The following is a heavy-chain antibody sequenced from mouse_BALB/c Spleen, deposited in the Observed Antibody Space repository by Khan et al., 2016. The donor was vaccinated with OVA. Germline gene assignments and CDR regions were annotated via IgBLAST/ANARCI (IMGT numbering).Heavy chain of an antibody. J-gene: IGHJ1*01. V-gene: IGHV1-63*02. CDR1: GYTFTNYL. CDR2: IYPGVYYT. CDR3: ARYPSWYFDV. Sequence: QVQLQQSGAELLRPGTSVKMSCKAGGYTFTNYLIGWVKQRPGHGLEWIGDIYPGVYYTNYNEKFKGKATLTADTSSSTVFMQLSSLTFEDSAIYDCARYPSWYFDVWGAGTTVTVSS.